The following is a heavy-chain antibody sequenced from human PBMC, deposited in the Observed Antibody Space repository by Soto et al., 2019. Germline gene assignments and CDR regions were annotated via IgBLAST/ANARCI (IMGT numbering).Heavy chain of an antibody. CDR2: IYHSGST. CDR3: ARVYGSGSYQHNWSSDP. Sequence: SETLSLTCAVSSGSISSSNWWSWVRQPPGKGLEWIGEIYHSGSTNYNPSLKSRVTISVDKSKNQFSLKLSSVTAADTAVYYCARVYGSGSYQHNWSSDPWGQGTLVTVSS. J-gene: IGHJ5*02. V-gene: IGHV4-4*02. D-gene: IGHD3-10*01. CDR1: SGSISSSNW.